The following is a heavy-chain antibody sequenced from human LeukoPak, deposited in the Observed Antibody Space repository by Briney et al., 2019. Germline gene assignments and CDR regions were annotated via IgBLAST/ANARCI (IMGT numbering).Heavy chain of an antibody. CDR2: IYYSGST. CDR1: GGSISSGDYY. CDR3: ARTYSSGSVFLSD. J-gene: IGHJ4*02. D-gene: IGHD3-10*01. Sequence: SQTLSLTCTVSGGSISSGDYYWSWIRQPPGKGLEWIGYIYYSGSTYYNPSLKSRVTISVDTSKNQFSLKLSSVTAADTAVDYFARTYSSGSVFLSDWNRGTLVTVSS. V-gene: IGHV4-30-4*01.